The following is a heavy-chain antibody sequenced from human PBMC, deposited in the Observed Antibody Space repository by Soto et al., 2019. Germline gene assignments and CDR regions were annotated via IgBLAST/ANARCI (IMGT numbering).Heavy chain of an antibody. D-gene: IGHD1-1*01. Sequence: GASVKVSCKASGGTFSSYAISWVRQAPGQGLEWMGGIIPIFGTANYAQKFQGRVTITADKSTSTAYMELSSLRSEDTAVYYCARDNWNDVSWYYYGMDVWRQGTTVTVSS. J-gene: IGHJ6*02. CDR2: IIPIFGTA. CDR3: ARDNWNDVSWYYYGMDV. CDR1: GGTFSSYA. V-gene: IGHV1-69*06.